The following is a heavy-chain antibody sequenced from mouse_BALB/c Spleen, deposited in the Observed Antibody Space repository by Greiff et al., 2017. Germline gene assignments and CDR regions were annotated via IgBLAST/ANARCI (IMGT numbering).Heavy chain of an antibody. Sequence: EVKVEESGGGLVKPGGSLKLSCAASGFTFSDYYMYWVRQTPEKRLEWVATISDGGSYTYYPDSVKGRFTISRDNAKNNLYLQMSSLKSEDTAMYYCARDHPYPLSNAMDYWGQGTSVTVSS. CDR2: ISDGGSYT. CDR1: GFTFSDYY. J-gene: IGHJ4*01. CDR3: ARDHPYPLSNAMDY. D-gene: IGHD6-5*01. V-gene: IGHV5-4*02.